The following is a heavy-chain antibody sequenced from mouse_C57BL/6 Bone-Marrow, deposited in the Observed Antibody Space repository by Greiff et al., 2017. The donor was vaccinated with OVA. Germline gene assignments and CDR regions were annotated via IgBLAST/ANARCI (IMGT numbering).Heavy chain of an antibody. D-gene: IGHD1-3*01. CDR3: ASESIAWFAY. V-gene: IGHV1-4*01. CDR2: INPSSGYT. CDR1: GYTFTSYT. J-gene: IGHJ3*01. Sequence: VQLQQSGAELARPGASVKMSCKASGYTFTSYTMHWVKQRPGQGLEWIGYINPSSGYTKYNQKFKDKATLTADKSSSTAYMQLSSLTSEDSAVYYCASESIAWFAYWGQGTLVTVSA.